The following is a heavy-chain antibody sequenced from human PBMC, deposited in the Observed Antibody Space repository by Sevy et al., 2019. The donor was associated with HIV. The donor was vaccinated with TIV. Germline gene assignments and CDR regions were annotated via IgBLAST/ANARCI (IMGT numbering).Heavy chain of an antibody. CDR2: IIPIFGTA. D-gene: IGHD2-2*02. Sequence: ASVKVSCKASGGTFSSYAISWVRQAPGQGLEWMGGIIPIFGTANYAQKFQGRVTITADESTSTAYMELSSLRSEDTAVYYCARDYPLPFVVVPAAIYYGMDVWGQGTTVTVSS. CDR1: GGTFSSYA. V-gene: IGHV1-69*13. J-gene: IGHJ6*02. CDR3: ARDYPLPFVVVPAAIYYGMDV.